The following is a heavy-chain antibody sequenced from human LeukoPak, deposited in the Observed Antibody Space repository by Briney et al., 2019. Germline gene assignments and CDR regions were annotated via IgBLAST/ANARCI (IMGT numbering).Heavy chain of an antibody. CDR2: FYYSGST. Sequence: PSETLSLTCTVSGGSVSSSSYFWDWIRQPPGKGLEWIGSFYYSGSTYHNPSLKSRVSISVDTSKNQFSLKLSSVTAADTAVYYCARIGNYDSGSSIGMDVWGQGTTVTVSS. J-gene: IGHJ6*02. CDR3: ARIGNYDSGSSIGMDV. D-gene: IGHD3-10*01. CDR1: GGSVSSSSYF. V-gene: IGHV4-39*07.